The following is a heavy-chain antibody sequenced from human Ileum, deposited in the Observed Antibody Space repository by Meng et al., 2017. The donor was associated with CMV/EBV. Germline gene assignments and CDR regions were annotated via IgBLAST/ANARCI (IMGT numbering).Heavy chain of an antibody. CDR3: AKGEGRPHYYFDY. D-gene: IGHD1-26*01. V-gene: IGHV3-53*01. CDR1: GFTVNSIY. Sequence: GGSLRLSCAVSGFTVNSIYLSWVRQAPGKGLEWVSTIYTGGSTFYTDSVEGRFVISRDTSKNTLYLQMNGLRPEDTAIYYCAKGEGRPHYYFDYWGQGTLVTVSS. CDR2: IYTGGST. J-gene: IGHJ4*02.